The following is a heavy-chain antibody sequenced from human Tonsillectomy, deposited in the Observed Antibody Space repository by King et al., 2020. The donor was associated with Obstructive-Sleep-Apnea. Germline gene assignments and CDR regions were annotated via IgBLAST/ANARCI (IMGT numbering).Heavy chain of an antibody. CDR2: INPSGGST. V-gene: IGHV1-46*01. J-gene: IGHJ4*02. D-gene: IGHD5-18*01. Sequence: VQLVESGAEVKKPGASVKVSCKASGYTFSNYYIHWVRQAPGQGLEWMGRINPSGGSTNYAQKLQGRVTLTRDTSTSTVYMELTSLKSEDTAVYYCARGTGYSYGDWGQGTLVTVSS. CDR3: ARGTGYSYGD. CDR1: GYTFSNYY.